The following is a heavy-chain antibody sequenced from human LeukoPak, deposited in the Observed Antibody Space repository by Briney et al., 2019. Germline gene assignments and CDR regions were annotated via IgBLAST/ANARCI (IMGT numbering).Heavy chain of an antibody. V-gene: IGHV3-13*01. Sequence: GGSLRLSCAASGFTFSSYDMHWVRQATGKGLEWVSAIGTAGDTYYPGSVKGRFTISRENAKNSLYLQMNSLRAGDTAVYYCARDRRGFGDIVVVPAAQQDYYYYGMDVWGQGTTVTVSS. D-gene: IGHD2-2*01. CDR2: IGTAGDT. J-gene: IGHJ6*02. CDR1: GFTFSSYD. CDR3: ARDRRGFGDIVVVPAAQQDYYYYGMDV.